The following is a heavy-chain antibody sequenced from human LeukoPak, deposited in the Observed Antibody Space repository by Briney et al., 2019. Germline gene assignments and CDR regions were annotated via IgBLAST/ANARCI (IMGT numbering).Heavy chain of an antibody. D-gene: IGHD5-12*01. Sequence: GGSLRLSCAASGFTFSTYAMHWVRQAPGKGLEWVSLIWHNGSNKYYADSVKGRFTISRDNSKNTLYLEVNSLRAEDTAVYYCARDGLSGYGLGLFDYWGQGTLVAVSS. CDR1: GFTFSTYA. CDR2: IWHNGSNK. J-gene: IGHJ4*02. CDR3: ARDGLSGYGLGLFDY. V-gene: IGHV3-33*01.